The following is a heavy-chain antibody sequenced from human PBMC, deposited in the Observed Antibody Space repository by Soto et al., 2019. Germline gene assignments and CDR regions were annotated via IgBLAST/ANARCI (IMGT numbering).Heavy chain of an antibody. D-gene: IGHD3-10*01. CDR1: GVTIRSGGCS. Sequence: SETQPLTCGVAGVTIRSGGCSWSWIRQPPGKGLEWIGYIYHSGSTYYNPSLKSRVTISVDRSKNQFSLKLSSVTAADTAVYYCPTGLLVRGVIRWFDPWGQGTLVTVSS. J-gene: IGHJ5*02. CDR3: PTGLLVRGVIRWFDP. V-gene: IGHV4-30-2*01. CDR2: IYHSGST.